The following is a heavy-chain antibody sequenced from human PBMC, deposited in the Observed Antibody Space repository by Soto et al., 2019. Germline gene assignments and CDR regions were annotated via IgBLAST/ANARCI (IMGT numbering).Heavy chain of an antibody. CDR3: ARGSIYDYDYWYFDL. V-gene: IGHV4-31*03. Sequence: QVQLQESGPGLVKPSQTLSLTCTVSGGSISSGGYYWSWIRQQPGKGLEWIGYIYYSGSTYYNPSLKSRVTISVDTSKNQFSLKLSSVTAADTAVYYCARGSIYDYDYWYFDLWGRGTLVTVSS. D-gene: IGHD4-17*01. CDR2: IYYSGST. CDR1: GGSISSGGYY. J-gene: IGHJ2*01.